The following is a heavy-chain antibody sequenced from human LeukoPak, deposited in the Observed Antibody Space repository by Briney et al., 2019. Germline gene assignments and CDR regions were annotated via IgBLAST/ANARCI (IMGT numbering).Heavy chain of an antibody. CDR3: ARGDSNGWYFDC. J-gene: IGHJ4*02. D-gene: IGHD6-19*01. CDR2: INWNGGST. Sequence: PGGSLRLSCAASGFTFDDYGMSWVRQAPGKGLEWVSGINWNGGSTGYADSVKGRFTISRDNAKNSLYLQMNSLRAEDTALYCCARGDSNGWYFDCWGQGTLVTVSS. V-gene: IGHV3-20*04. CDR1: GFTFDDYG.